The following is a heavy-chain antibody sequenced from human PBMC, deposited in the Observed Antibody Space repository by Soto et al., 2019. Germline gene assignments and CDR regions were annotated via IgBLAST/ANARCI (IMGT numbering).Heavy chain of an antibody. Sequence: ASVKVSCKASGYTFTSYAMHWVRQAPGQRLEWMGWINAGNGNTKYSQKFQGRVTITRDTSASTAYMELSSLRSEDTAVYYCATLPSMGYCSSTSCSRGDAFDIWGQGTTVTVSS. D-gene: IGHD2-2*01. CDR2: INAGNGNT. V-gene: IGHV1-3*01. J-gene: IGHJ3*02. CDR3: ATLPSMGYCSSTSCSRGDAFDI. CDR1: GYTFTSYA.